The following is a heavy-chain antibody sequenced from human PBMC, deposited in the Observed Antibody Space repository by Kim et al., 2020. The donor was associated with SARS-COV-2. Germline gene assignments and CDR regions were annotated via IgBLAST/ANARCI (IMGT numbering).Heavy chain of an antibody. CDR1: GFTFSSYA. D-gene: IGHD3-22*01. CDR2: ISGSGGST. J-gene: IGHJ4*02. Sequence: GGSLRLSCAASGFTFSSYAMSWVRQAPGKGLEWVSAISGSGGSTYYADSVKGRFTISRDNSKNTLYLQMNSLRAEDTAVYYCAKDPRDLGAYYYDSSGYYPHGYWGQGTLVTVSS. CDR3: AKDPRDLGAYYYDSSGYYPHGY. V-gene: IGHV3-23*01.